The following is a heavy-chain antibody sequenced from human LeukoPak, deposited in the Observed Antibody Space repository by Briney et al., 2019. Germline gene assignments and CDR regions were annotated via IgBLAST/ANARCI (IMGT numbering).Heavy chain of an antibody. J-gene: IGHJ3*02. D-gene: IGHD3-10*01. Sequence: ASVKVSCKVSGYTLTELSMHWVRQAPGKGLEWMGGFDPEDGETIYAQKFQGRVTMTEDTSTDTACMELSSLRSEDTAVYYCATGAPSTMVRGVIRRAFDIWGQGTMVTVSS. V-gene: IGHV1-24*01. CDR1: GYTLTELS. CDR2: FDPEDGET. CDR3: ATGAPSTMVRGVIRRAFDI.